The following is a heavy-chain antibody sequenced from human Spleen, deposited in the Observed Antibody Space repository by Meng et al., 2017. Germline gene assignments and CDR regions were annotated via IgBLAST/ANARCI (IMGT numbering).Heavy chain of an antibody. D-gene: IGHD1-26*01. J-gene: IGHJ4*02. V-gene: IGHV1-46*01. CDR3: ATVGAEFDY. Sequence: QVQLVQSGAEMRKPGASVKVSCKTSGYPFTSYYLHWVRQAPGQGLEWMAVINPSGGGTSYAQRFQGRVTVTKDTPTTTVYMELSSLGSEGTAVYYCATVGAEFDYWGQGTLVTVSS. CDR2: INPSGGGT. CDR1: GYPFTSYY.